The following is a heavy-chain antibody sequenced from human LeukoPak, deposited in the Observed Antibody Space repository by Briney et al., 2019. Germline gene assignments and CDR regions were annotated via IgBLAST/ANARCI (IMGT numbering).Heavy chain of an antibody. CDR3: AKSRDSRYDYFDY. J-gene: IGHJ4*02. CDR1: GFTFSSYA. Sequence: PGGSLRLSCAASGFTFSSYAISWVRQAPGEGLEWVSAISASGDGTYYADSVKGRFTLSRDNFENTLYLQMNSLRAEDTAVYYCAKSRDSRYDYFDYWGQGILVTVSS. D-gene: IGHD2-15*01. V-gene: IGHV3-23*01. CDR2: ISASGDGT.